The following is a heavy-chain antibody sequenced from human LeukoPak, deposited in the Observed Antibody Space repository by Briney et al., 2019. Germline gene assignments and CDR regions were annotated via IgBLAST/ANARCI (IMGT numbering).Heavy chain of an antibody. CDR1: DFSISSGYY. CDR2: IYHSGST. CDR3: ARHYSNYVHFDY. D-gene: IGHD4-11*01. V-gene: IGHV4-38-2*01. Sequence: KPSETLSRTCAVSDFSISSGYYWGWIRQPPGKGLEWIGSIYHSGSTYYNPSLKSRVTMSVDTSKNQFSLKLSSVTAADTAVYYCARHYSNYVHFDYWGQGTLVTVSS. J-gene: IGHJ4*02.